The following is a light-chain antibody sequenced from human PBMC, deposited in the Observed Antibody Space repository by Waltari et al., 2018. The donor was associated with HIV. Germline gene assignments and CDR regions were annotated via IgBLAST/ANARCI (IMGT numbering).Light chain of an antibody. J-gene: IGKJ4*01. V-gene: IGKV1-12*01. CDR3: QQAISFPHT. CDR2: DAS. Sequence: DVQMAQSPSSVSASVGDSVTITCRASQGIKTWLAWYQHKPAEAPTLLIYDASRLQSGVPARFNGSGSGLDFTLSITNFQPEDSATYYCQQAISFPHTFGGGTRVDI. CDR1: QGIKTW.